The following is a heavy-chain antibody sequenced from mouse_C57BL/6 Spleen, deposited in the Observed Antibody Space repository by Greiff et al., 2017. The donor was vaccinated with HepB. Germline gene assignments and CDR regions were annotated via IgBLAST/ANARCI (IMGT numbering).Heavy chain of an antibody. CDR3: ARPENWDSYYFDY. CDR1: GFTFSDYG. V-gene: IGHV5-17*01. J-gene: IGHJ2*01. CDR2: ISSGSSTI. Sequence: EVKLVESGGGLVKPGGSLKLSCAASGFTFSDYGMHWVRKAPEKGLEWVAYISSGSSTIYYADTVKGRFTISRDNAKNTLFLQMTSLRSEDTAMYYWARPENWDSYYFDYWGQGTTLTVSS. D-gene: IGHD4-1*01.